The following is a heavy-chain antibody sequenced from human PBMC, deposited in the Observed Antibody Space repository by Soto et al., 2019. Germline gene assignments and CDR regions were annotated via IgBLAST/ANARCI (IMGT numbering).Heavy chain of an antibody. V-gene: IGHV3-33*01. D-gene: IGHD6-19*01. CDR2: IWYDGSRT. CDR3: AREQIGVAGSTYDY. J-gene: IGHJ4*02. Sequence: QVQLAESGGGVVQPGTSLRLSCAASGFTFSTYGMHWVRQAPGKGLDWVALIWYDGSRTHYAESVKGRFTISRDNSKNTLFLQMNSLRVEDTAVYYCAREQIGVAGSTYDYWGQGTLVTVSS. CDR1: GFTFSTYG.